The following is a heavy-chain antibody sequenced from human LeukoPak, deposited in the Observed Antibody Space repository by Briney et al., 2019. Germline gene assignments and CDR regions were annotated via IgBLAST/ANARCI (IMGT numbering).Heavy chain of an antibody. V-gene: IGHV4-34*01. CDR1: GGSFSGYY. CDR2: INHSGST. Sequence: SETLSLTCAVYGGSFSGYYWSWLRQPPGKGLEWIGEINHSGSTNYNPSLKSRVTISVDTSKNQFSLKLSSVTAADTAVYYCARHGSITMVRGRLRYYYMDVWGKGTTVTISS. J-gene: IGHJ6*03. CDR3: ARHGSITMVRGRLRYYYMDV. D-gene: IGHD3-10*01.